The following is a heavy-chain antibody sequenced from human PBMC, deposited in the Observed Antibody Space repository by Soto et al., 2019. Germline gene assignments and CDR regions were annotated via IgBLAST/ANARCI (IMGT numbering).Heavy chain of an antibody. CDR1: GYTFTSYA. CDR3: AGDEVPGAMGGYYFYTMDV. Sequence: QVQLVQSGAEVKKPGASVKVSCKASGYTFTSYAMHWVRQAPGQRLEWMGWINAGNGFTKYSQRFQGRVTIARDTSASTAYMELSSLRSEDTAVYYCAGDEVPGAMGGYYFYTMDVWGQGTTVTVSS. V-gene: IGHV1-3*01. D-gene: IGHD2-2*01. J-gene: IGHJ6*02. CDR2: INAGNGFT.